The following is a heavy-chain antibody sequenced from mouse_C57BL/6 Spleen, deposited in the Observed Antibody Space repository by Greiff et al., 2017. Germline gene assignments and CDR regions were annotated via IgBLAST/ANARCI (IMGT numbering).Heavy chain of an antibody. D-gene: IGHD1-1*01. CDR2: LHPRDGTT. CDR1: GYTFPSYD. V-gene: IGHV1-85*01. Sequence: VQLQQSGPELVKPGASVKLSCKASGYTFPSYDINWVKQRPGQGLEWIGWLHPRDGTTNYNETFKGKATLTVDTSSSTAYMELHSLTSEDSAVYFCARSNYGTAFAYWGQGTLVTVSA. CDR3: ARSNYGTAFAY. J-gene: IGHJ3*01.